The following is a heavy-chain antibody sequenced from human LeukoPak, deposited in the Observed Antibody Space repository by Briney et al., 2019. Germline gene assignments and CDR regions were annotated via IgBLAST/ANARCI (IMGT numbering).Heavy chain of an antibody. D-gene: IGHD3-22*01. Sequence: SGGSLRLSCAASGFTFSDYYMSWIRQAPGKGLEWVSYISSSSSYTNYADSVKGRFTISRDNAKNSLYLQMNSLRAEDTAVYYCARDRYPFYDSSGYMLGDAFDIWGQGTMVTVSS. CDR2: ISSSSSYT. J-gene: IGHJ3*02. V-gene: IGHV3-11*06. CDR3: ARDRYPFYDSSGYMLGDAFDI. CDR1: GFTFSDYY.